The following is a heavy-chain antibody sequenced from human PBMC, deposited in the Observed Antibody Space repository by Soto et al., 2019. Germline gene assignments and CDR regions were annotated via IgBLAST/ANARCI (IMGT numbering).Heavy chain of an antibody. CDR3: ARMTYDFWSGYNYYYYYYMDV. D-gene: IGHD3-3*01. V-gene: IGHV1-8*01. CDR1: GYTFTSYD. J-gene: IGHJ6*03. CDR2: MNPNSGNT. Sequence: ASVKVSCKASGYTFTSYDINWVRQATGQGLEWMGWMNPNSGNTGYAQKFQGRVTMTSNTSISTAYMELSSLRSEDTAVYYCARMTYDFWSGYNYYYYYYMDVWGKGTTVTVSS.